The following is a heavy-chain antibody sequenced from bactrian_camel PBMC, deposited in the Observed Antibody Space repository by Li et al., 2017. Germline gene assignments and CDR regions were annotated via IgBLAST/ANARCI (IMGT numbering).Heavy chain of an antibody. J-gene: IGHJ7*01. D-gene: IGHD1*01. Sequence: HVQLVESGGGSVQAGGSLRLSCAASGFTFSSFAMSWVRQAPGKGLEWISSIDSDGGDTYYADSAKGRFTISRDNAKNTVYLQMNSLKPEDTAMYYCAAKMIGGSCSVVSAIDLWGKGTQVTVS. CDR1: GFTFSSFA. CDR2: IDSDGGDT. V-gene: IGHV3S7*01.